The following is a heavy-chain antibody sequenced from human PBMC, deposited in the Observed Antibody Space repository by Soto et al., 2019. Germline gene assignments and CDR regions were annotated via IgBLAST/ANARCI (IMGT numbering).Heavy chain of an antibody. D-gene: IGHD3-16*01. CDR1: GGAFSTYA. CDR3: ARELKAGGHFGMDV. V-gene: IGHV1-69*06. CDR2: VIPLFGTS. J-gene: IGHJ6*02. Sequence: QVQLVQSGAEVKEPGSSVKVACQASGGAFSTYAISWVRQAPGQGLEWMGGVIPLFGTSNYLPKFQGRVSIAAARSPETVYMELSRLRFDDTAVYFCARELKAGGHFGMDVWGQGTTVTVSS.